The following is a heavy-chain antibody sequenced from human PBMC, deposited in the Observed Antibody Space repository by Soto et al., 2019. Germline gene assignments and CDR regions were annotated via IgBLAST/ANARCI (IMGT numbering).Heavy chain of an antibody. CDR3: ASTYYYGSGSYYLAY. CDR2: ISYDGSNK. Sequence: LRLSCAASGFTFSSYGMHWVRQAPGKGLEWVAVISYDGSNKYYADSVKGRFTISRDNSKNTLYLQMNSLRAEDTAVYYCASTYYYGSGSYYLAYWGQGTLVTVS. CDR1: GFTFSSYG. D-gene: IGHD3-10*01. V-gene: IGHV3-30*03. J-gene: IGHJ4*02.